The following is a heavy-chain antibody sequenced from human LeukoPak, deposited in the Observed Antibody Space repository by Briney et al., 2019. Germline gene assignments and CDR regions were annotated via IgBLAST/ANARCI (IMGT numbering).Heavy chain of an antibody. CDR2: ISAYNGDT. Sequence: GASVKVSYKASGFIFTSYGITWVRQAPGQGLEWLGWISAYNGDTKYAQKLQGRVTMTTDTSTSTAYMDLRSLRSDDTAVYYCARIADYSLNWYFDLWGRGTLVTVSS. J-gene: IGHJ2*01. D-gene: IGHD4-11*01. CDR3: ARIADYSLNWYFDL. CDR1: GFIFTSYG. V-gene: IGHV1-18*01.